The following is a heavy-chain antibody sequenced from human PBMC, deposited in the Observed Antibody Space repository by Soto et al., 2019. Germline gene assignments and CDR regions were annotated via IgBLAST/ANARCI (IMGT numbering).Heavy chain of an antibody. V-gene: IGHV4-34*01. Sequence: SETLSLTCAVYGGSFSGYYWSWIRQPPGKGLEWIGEINHSGSTNYNPSLKSRVTISVDTSKNQFSLKLSSVTAADTAVYYCARTPYNIAVRLFDYWGQGTLVTV. CDR3: ARTPYNIAVRLFDY. CDR2: INHSGST. J-gene: IGHJ4*02. CDR1: GGSFSGYY. D-gene: IGHD6-6*01.